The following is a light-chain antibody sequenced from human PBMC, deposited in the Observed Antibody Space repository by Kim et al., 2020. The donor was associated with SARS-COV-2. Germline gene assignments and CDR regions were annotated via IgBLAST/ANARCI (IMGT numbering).Light chain of an antibody. V-gene: IGLV3-21*04. CDR3: QLWDTSSDHLV. J-gene: IGLJ2*01. Sequence: SYELTQPPSVSVAPGKTARITCGGDNIGSKSVHWYQQRPGQAPVLVIYYNNDRPSGISERFSGSNSGNTATLTISRVEAGDEADYYCQLWDTSSDHLVFGGGTQLTVL. CDR1: NIGSKS. CDR2: YNN.